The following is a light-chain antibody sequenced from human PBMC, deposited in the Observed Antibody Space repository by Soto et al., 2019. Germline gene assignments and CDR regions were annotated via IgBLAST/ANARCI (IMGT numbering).Light chain of an antibody. CDR2: GAS. CDR1: QSVSSRS. J-gene: IGKJ1*01. V-gene: IGKV3-20*01. Sequence: EIVLTQSPGTLSLSPGERATLSCRASQSVSSRSLAWYQKKPGQAPRLLIYGASSRASGIPDRFSGSGSGTDCTLTISRLEPEDFAVDYGQQYESSYGTASWTFGQGTKVEIK. CDR3: QQYESSYGTASWT.